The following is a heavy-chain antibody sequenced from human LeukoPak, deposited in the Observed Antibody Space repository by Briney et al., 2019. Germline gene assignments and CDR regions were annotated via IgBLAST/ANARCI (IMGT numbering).Heavy chain of an antibody. D-gene: IGHD3-10*01. Sequence: AGGSLRLSCAASGFTFSSYWMSWVRQAPGKGLEWVANIKQGGSEKYYVDSVKGRFTISRDNSKNTVYLQMNTLRPEDTAVYYCAIARRFGDQWDYWGQGTLVTVSS. CDR1: GFTFSSYW. CDR2: IKQGGSEK. V-gene: IGHV3-7*01. J-gene: IGHJ4*02. CDR3: AIARRFGDQWDY.